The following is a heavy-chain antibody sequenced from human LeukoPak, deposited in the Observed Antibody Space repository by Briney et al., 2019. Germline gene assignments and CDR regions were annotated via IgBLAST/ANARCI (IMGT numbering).Heavy chain of an antibody. CDR3: ARDPYSSGWTGRMDV. Sequence: ASVKVSCQASGYTFTSYGISWVRQAPGQGLEWRGWINAYKGNTNYAQKLQGRVTMTTDTSTSTAYMELRSLRSDDTAVYYCARDPYSSGWTGRMDVWGQGTTVTVSS. V-gene: IGHV1-18*01. D-gene: IGHD6-19*01. CDR1: GYTFTSYG. J-gene: IGHJ6*02. CDR2: INAYKGNT.